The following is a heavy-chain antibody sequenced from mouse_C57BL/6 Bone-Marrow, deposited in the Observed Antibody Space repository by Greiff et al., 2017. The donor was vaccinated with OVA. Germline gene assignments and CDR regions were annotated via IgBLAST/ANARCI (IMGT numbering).Heavy chain of an antibody. V-gene: IGHV1-81*01. CDR1: GYTFTSYG. J-gene: IGHJ4*01. CDR2: IYPRSGNT. CDR3: ASGDSYGRSYWAMDY. Sequence: QVQLQHSGAELARPGASVKLSCKASGYTFTSYGISWVKQRTGQGLEWIGEIYPRSGNTYYNEKFKGKATMTADKSSSTAYMELRSLTSEDSAVYFCASGDSYGRSYWAMDYWGQGTSVTVSS. D-gene: IGHD1-1*01.